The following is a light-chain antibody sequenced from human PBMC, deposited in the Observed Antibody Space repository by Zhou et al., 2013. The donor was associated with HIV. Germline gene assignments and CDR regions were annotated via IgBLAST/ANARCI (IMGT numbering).Light chain of an antibody. CDR1: QSVSNF. J-gene: IGKJ4*01. CDR2: DAF. CDR3: QQYNRWPPLT. Sequence: IVLTQSPATLSLSPGERATLSCRASQSVSNFLAWYQQKPGQAPRLLIYDAFNRATGVPARFSGSGSGTDFTLTIAGLQSEDVAVYYCQQYNRWPPLTFGGGTQVEIK. V-gene: IGKV3-11*01.